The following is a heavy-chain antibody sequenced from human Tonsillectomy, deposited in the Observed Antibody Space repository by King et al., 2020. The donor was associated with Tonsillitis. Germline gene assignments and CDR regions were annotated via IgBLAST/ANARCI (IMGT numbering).Heavy chain of an antibody. D-gene: IGHD3-22*01. J-gene: IGHJ2*01. CDR1: GGSINSPTYY. CDR2: ISYRGNT. CDR3: ARIEDTRGYYFAHFDV. V-gene: IGHV4-39*01. Sequence: LQLQESGPGLVNPSETLSLTCSVSGGSINSPTYYWAWIRQPPGKGLEWIGTISYRGNTYYNSSLKSRVTISVDTSKNELSLKLSSVTAADTSVYYCARIEDTRGYYFAHFDVWGRGALVTVSS.